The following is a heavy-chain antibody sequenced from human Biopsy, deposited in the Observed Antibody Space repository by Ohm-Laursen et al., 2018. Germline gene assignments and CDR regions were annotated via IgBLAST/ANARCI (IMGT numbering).Heavy chain of an antibody. CDR2: ISSSGTTI. V-gene: IGHV3-11*01. CDR3: ARDVEGFYSYAMDV. Sequence: SLRLSCAASGFNFRDYNMNWIRQAPGKGLEWISHISSSGTTIYYGDVVRGRFTISRDNDKNSLFLQMNSLRAEDTAVYYCARDVEGFYSYAMDVWGQGTTITVSS. CDR1: GFNFRDYN. D-gene: IGHD5-24*01. J-gene: IGHJ6*02.